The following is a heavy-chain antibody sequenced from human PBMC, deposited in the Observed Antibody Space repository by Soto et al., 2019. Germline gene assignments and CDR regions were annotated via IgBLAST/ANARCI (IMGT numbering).Heavy chain of an antibody. D-gene: IGHD6-19*01. CDR1: SDSISSYY. J-gene: IGHJ4*02. CDR3: ARAVGDPLYYLDY. CDR2: TDYSGNT. Sequence: QVQLQESGPGPVRPSETLSLTCTVSSDSISSYYWIWIRQSPGKGLAWIGYTDYSGNTNYNPSLKSRVTISGDTSKNQFSLRLSSVTAADTAVYYCARAVGDPLYYLDYWGQGTLVTVSS. V-gene: IGHV4-59*08.